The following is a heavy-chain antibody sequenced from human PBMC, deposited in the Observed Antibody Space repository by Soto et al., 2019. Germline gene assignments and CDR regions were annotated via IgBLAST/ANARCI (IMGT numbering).Heavy chain of an antibody. CDR2: IYYSGST. D-gene: IGHD6-13*01. J-gene: IGHJ6*02. V-gene: IGHV4-39*01. Sequence: SETLSLTCTVSGGSISSSSYYWGWIRQPPGKGLEWIGSIYYSGSTYYNPSLKSRVTISVDTSKNQFSLKLSSVTAADTAVYYCARHFRGIAEAGPEGMDVWGQGTTVTVSS. CDR3: ARHFRGIAEAGPEGMDV. CDR1: GGSISSSSYY.